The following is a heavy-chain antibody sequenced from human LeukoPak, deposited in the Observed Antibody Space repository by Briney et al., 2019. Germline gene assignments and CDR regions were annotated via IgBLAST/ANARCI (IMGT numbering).Heavy chain of an antibody. CDR1: GGSFSGYY. J-gene: IGHJ4*02. CDR3: ARGGIAAAGLARSFDY. D-gene: IGHD6-13*01. Sequence: SETLSLTCAVYGGSFSGYYWSWIRQPPGKGLEWIGEINHSGSTNYNPSLKSRVTISVDTSKNQFSLKLSSVTAADTAVYYCARGGIAAAGLARSFDYWGQGTLVTVSS. CDR2: INHSGST. V-gene: IGHV4-34*01.